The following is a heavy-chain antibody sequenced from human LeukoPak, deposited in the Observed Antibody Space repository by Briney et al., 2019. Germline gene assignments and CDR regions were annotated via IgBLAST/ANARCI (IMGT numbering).Heavy chain of an antibody. CDR1: GFTFSSYE. V-gene: IGHV3-48*03. D-gene: IGHD1-26*01. CDR3: AREFGIVGATKREADY. CDR2: ISSSGSTI. J-gene: IGHJ4*02. Sequence: GGSLRLSCAASGFTFSSYEMNWVRQAPGKGLEWVSYISSSGSTIYYADSVKGRFTISRDNAKNSLYLQMNSLRAEDTAVYYCAREFGIVGATKREADYWGQGTLVTVSS.